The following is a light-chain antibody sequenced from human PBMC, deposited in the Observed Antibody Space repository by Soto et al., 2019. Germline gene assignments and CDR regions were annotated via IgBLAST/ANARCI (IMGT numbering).Light chain of an antibody. CDR2: RND. J-gene: IGLJ3*02. CDR1: SSNIGSNY. CDR3: SAWDDSLSGPV. Sequence: QSVLTQPPSASGTPGQRVTISCSGSSSNIGSNYVYWYRQLPGTAPNVLIYRNDERPSGVPDRFSGSKSGSSASLAISGXXXXXXXDYYCSAWDDSLSGPVFGRGTKVTVL. V-gene: IGLV1-47*01.